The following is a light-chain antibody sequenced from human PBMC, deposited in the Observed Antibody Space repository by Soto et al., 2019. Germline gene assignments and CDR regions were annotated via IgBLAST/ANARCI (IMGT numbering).Light chain of an antibody. CDR1: NSDIGAYNY. CDR2: EVS. J-gene: IGLJ3*02. V-gene: IGLV2-14*01. Sequence: QSALAQHASVSGSPGQSITLSCTGTNSDIGAYNYVSWYQQHPGKAPELMIYEVSNRPSGVSHRFSGSKSGNTASLTISGLQAEDEATYYCVSYTSSSTLVSGGGTKVTVL. CDR3: VSYTSSSTLV.